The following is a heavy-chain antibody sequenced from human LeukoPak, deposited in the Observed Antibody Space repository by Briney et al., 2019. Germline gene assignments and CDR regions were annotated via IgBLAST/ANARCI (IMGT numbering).Heavy chain of an antibody. CDR1: GGSISSGGYY. V-gene: IGHV4-31*03. Sequence: PSETLSLTCTVSGGSISSGGYYWSWIRQHPGKGLEWIGYIYYSGSTYYNPSLKSRVTISVDTSKNQFSLKLSSVTAADTAVYYCARIWGKPYSSGWYYFDYWGQGTLVTVSS. J-gene: IGHJ4*02. CDR2: IYYSGST. CDR3: ARIWGKPYSSGWYYFDY. D-gene: IGHD6-19*01.